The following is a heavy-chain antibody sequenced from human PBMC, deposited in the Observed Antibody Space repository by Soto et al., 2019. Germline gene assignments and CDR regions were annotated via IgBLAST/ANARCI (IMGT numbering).Heavy chain of an antibody. Sequence: QVPLVQSGAEVKKPGASVKVSRKASGYTFTSYGISWVRQAPGQGLEWMGWISAYNGNTNYAQKLQGRVTMTTDTSTSTAYMELRSLRSDDTAVYYCARDPLPHYCSSTSCYVGYFDYWGQGTLVTVSS. CDR3: ARDPLPHYCSSTSCYVGYFDY. J-gene: IGHJ4*02. CDR2: ISAYNGNT. CDR1: GYTFTSYG. D-gene: IGHD2-2*01. V-gene: IGHV1-18*01.